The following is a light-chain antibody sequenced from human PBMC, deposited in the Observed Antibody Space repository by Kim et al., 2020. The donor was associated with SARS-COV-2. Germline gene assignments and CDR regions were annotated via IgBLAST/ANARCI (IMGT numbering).Light chain of an antibody. J-gene: IGKJ2*03. CDR1: QSISRY. CDR3: QQSYSTRYS. CDR2: AAS. Sequence: SASVGDRVTITCRASQSISRYLNWYQHKPGEAPKLLIYAASTLQRGVPSRFSGSGSGTGFTLTISSLQPEDFATYYCQQSYSTRYSFGQGTKLEIK. V-gene: IGKV1-39*01.